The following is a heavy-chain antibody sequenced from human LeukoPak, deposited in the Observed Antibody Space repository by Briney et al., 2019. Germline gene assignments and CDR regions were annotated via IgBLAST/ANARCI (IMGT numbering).Heavy chain of an antibody. Sequence: PGGSLRLSCAASGFTFSSYGMHWARQAPGKGLEWVAFIRYDGSNYYYADSVKGRFTISRDNSKNTLYLQMNSLRAEDTAVYYCARSGYSPYDAFDIWGQGTMVTVSS. CDR3: ARSGYSPYDAFDI. CDR2: IRYDGSNY. V-gene: IGHV3-30*02. CDR1: GFTFSSYG. D-gene: IGHD3-3*01. J-gene: IGHJ3*02.